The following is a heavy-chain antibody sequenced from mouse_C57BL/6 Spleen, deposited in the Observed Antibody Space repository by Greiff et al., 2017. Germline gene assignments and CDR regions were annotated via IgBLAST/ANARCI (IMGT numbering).Heavy chain of an antibody. J-gene: IGHJ3*01. Sequence: QVQLQQSGAELVRPGASVTLSCKASGYTFTDYEMHWVKQTPVHGLEWIGAIDPETGGTAYNQKFKGKAILTADKSSSTAYMELRSLTSEDSAVYYCTRRTYSNYFLWGQGTLVTVSA. D-gene: IGHD2-5*01. V-gene: IGHV1-15*01. CDR1: GYTFTDYE. CDR3: TRRTYSNYFL. CDR2: IDPETGGT.